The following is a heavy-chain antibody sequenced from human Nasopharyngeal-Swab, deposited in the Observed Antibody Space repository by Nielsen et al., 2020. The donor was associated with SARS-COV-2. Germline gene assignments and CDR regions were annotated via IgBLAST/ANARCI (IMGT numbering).Heavy chain of an antibody. Sequence: KISCKASGGTFSSYAISWVRQAPGQGLEWMGGIIPIFGTANYAQKFQGRVTITADESTSTAYMELSSLRSEDTAVYYCAREMGYCSSTSCGQEGNYYYYYMDVWGKGTTVTVSS. V-gene: IGHV1-69*01. D-gene: IGHD2-2*01. CDR1: GGTFSSYA. CDR3: AREMGYCSSTSCGQEGNYYYYYMDV. CDR2: IIPIFGTA. J-gene: IGHJ6*03.